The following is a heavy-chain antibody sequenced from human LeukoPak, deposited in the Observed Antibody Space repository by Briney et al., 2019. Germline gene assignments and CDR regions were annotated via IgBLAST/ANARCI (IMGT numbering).Heavy chain of an antibody. J-gene: IGHJ4*02. CDR2: IKSKTDGGTT. V-gene: IGHV3-15*01. CDR3: AKVQYYYDSSGYSF. CDR1: GFTFSNAW. D-gene: IGHD3-22*01. Sequence: GGSLRLSCAASGFTFSNAWMSWVRQAPGKGLEWVGRIKSKTDGGTTDYAAPVKGRFTISRDDSKNTLYLQMNSLRAEDTAVYYCAKVQYYYDSSGYSFGGQGTLVTVSS.